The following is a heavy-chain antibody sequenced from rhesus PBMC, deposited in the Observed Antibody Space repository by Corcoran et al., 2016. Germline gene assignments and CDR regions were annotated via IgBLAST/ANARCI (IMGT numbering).Heavy chain of an antibody. V-gene: IGHV1-198*02. CDR1: GFTFGSYA. CDR3: ARGVEGSGWYFFDY. D-gene: IGHD6-31*01. Sequence: QVQLVQSGAEVKKPGASVKVSCKASGFTFGSYAFSWVRQAPGHGLEWIGVIIPLVGITNYREKFQGRVTITAYTSTNTAYMGLSSLRSEDTAVYYCARGVEGSGWYFFDYWGQGVLVTVSS. CDR2: IIPLVGIT. J-gene: IGHJ4*01.